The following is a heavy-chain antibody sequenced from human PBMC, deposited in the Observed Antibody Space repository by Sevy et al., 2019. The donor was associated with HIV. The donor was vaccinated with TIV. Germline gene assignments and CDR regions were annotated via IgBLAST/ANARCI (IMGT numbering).Heavy chain of an antibody. Sequence: GGSLRLSCAASGFTFSSYWMSWVSQAPGKGLEWVANIKKDGSERYYEDSVKGRFTISRDNTKNSLYLQMNSLRVEDTAVYYCARDSQNIVVVPAATINYYYSYYMDVWGKGTTVTVSS. CDR3: ARDSQNIVVVPAATINYYYSYYMDV. CDR2: IKKDGSER. J-gene: IGHJ6*03. V-gene: IGHV3-7*01. D-gene: IGHD2-2*01. CDR1: GFTFSSYW.